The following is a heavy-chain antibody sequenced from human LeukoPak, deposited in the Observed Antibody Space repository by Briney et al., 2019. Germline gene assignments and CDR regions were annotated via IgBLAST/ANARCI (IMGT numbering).Heavy chain of an antibody. J-gene: IGHJ3*02. CDR1: GYTFTAYY. CDR2: INPNTGAT. D-gene: IGHD5-24*01. Sequence: ASVKVSCKASGYTFTAYYMHWVRQAPGQGLEWMGWINPNTGATNYEQNFQGRVTLPRDTSITTAYMELIRLRSDDTAIYFCATSTLPHPDGIDNLGQGTLVTVSS. CDR3: ATSTLPHPDGIDN. V-gene: IGHV1-2*02.